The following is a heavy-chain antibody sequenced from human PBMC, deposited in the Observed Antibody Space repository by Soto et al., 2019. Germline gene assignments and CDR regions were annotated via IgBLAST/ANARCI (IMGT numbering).Heavy chain of an antibody. CDR2: ISNDGSNE. CDR1: GFTFRWFG. Sequence: GGSLRLSCAGSGFTFRWFGMNWVRQAPGKGLEWVGRISNDGSNEYYVDSVKGRFTISRDNSKNTLYLQMDSLRAEDTAVYYCAKGEVRGIIPSYFDYWGRGTLVTVSS. V-gene: IGHV3-30*18. D-gene: IGHD3-10*01. J-gene: IGHJ4*02. CDR3: AKGEVRGIIPSYFDY.